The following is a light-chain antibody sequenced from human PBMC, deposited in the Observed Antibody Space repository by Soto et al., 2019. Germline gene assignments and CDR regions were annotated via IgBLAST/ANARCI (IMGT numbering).Light chain of an antibody. Sequence: EIELTQSPGTLSLSPGERATLSCRASQSVSSSYLAWYQQKPGQAPRLLIYGASNRATGIPDRFSGSGSGTDFTLTISRLEPEDFAVYYCQQYGSSPRTFGQGTKLEIK. CDR3: QQYGSSPRT. J-gene: IGKJ2*01. V-gene: IGKV3-20*01. CDR2: GAS. CDR1: QSVSSSY.